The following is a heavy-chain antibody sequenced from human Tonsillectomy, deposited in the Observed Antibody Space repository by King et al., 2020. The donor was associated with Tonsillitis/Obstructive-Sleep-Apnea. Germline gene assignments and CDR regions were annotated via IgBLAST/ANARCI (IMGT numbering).Heavy chain of an antibody. Sequence: VQLVESGGGVVQPGRSLRLSCAASGFTFSSYGMHWVRQAPGKGLEWVAVISYDGSNKYYADSVKGRFTISRDNSKNTLYLQMNSLRAEDTAVYYCAKVLQFLEWLGGMDVWGQGTTVTVSS. CDR3: AKVLQFLEWLGGMDV. CDR2: ISYDGSNK. CDR1: GFTFSSYG. V-gene: IGHV3-30*18. D-gene: IGHD3-3*01. J-gene: IGHJ6*02.